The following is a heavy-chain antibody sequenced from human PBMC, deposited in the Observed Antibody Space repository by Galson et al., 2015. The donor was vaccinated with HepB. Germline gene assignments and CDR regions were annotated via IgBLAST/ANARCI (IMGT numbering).Heavy chain of an antibody. CDR3: ATPRDDYGDGGWFDP. J-gene: IGHJ5*02. CDR2: INHSGST. D-gene: IGHD4-17*01. Sequence: ETLSLTCAVYGGSFSGYYWSWIRQPPGKGLEWIGEINHSGSTNYNPPLKSRVTISVDTSKNQFSLKLSSVTAADTAVYYCATPRDDYGDGGWFDPWGQGTLVTVSS. CDR1: GGSFSGYY. V-gene: IGHV4-34*01.